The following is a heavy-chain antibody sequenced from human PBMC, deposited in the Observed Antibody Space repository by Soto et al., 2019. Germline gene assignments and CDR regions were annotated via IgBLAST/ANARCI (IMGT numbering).Heavy chain of an antibody. CDR1: GLTVSNNY. J-gene: IGHJ6*02. CDR3: VRPRPSGENYGMDV. V-gene: IGHV3-53*01. CDR2: LYTEGTT. Sequence: TGGCLRLASVASGLTVSNNYMAWVRQAPEMGLEWVSILYTEGTTYYADSVKGRFTISRDSSKNTLFLQMDSLRAEDTAVYYCVRPRPSGENYGMDVWGQGTTVTVSS. D-gene: IGHD3-16*01.